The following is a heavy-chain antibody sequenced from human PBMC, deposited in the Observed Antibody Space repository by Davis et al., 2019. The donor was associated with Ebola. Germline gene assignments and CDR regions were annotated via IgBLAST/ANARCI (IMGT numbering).Heavy chain of an antibody. CDR1: GYSFTSYW. Sequence: PGGSLRLSCKGSGYSFTSYWIGWVRPIPGKGLEWMGIIYSGDSDTRYSPSFQGQVTISADKSISTAYLQWSRLKASDTAMYYCARQSPPLSYYYYGMDVWGQGTTVTVSS. CDR2: IYSGDSDT. D-gene: IGHD2/OR15-2a*01. J-gene: IGHJ6*02. V-gene: IGHV5-51*01. CDR3: ARQSPPLSYYYYGMDV.